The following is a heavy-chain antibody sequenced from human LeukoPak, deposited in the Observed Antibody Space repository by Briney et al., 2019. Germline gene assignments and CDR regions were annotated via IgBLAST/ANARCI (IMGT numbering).Heavy chain of an antibody. CDR3: AKEKRSGGSCYDY. D-gene: IGHD2-15*01. J-gene: IGHJ4*02. CDR2: ISWNSGSI. V-gene: IGHV3-9*01. CDR1: GLTFDDYA. Sequence: PGGSLRLSCAASGLTFDDYAMHWVRQAPGKGLEWVSGISWNSGSIGYADSVKGRFTISRDNAKNSLYLQMNSLRAEDTALYYCAKEKRSGGSCYDYWGQGTLVTASS.